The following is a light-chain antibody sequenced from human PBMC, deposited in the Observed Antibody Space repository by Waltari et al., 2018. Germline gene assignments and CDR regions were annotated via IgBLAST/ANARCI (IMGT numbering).Light chain of an antibody. J-gene: IGKJ2*03. Sequence: DIQMTQSPSSLSASVGDSVTITCRASQSFSSSLAWYQQKPGKAPKLLIYSASSLHSGVPSRFSGSKSGTDFTLTISSLQPEDIASYYCQQYYSDPYSFGQGTKVEIK. CDR1: QSFSSS. V-gene: IGKV1-27*01. CDR3: QQYYSDPYS. CDR2: SAS.